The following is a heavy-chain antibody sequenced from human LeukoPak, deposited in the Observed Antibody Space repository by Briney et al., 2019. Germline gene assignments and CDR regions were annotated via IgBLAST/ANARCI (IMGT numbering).Heavy chain of an antibody. CDR1: GGTFSSYA. CDR3: ARDVDSSLGTGFDY. D-gene: IGHD6-13*01. CDR2: IIPIFGTA. J-gene: IGHJ4*02. Sequence: ASVKVSCKASGGTFSSYAISWVRQAPGQGLEWMGGIIPIFGTANYAQKLQGRVTMTTDTSTSTAYMELRSLRSDDTAVYYCARDVDSSLGTGFDYWGQGTLVTVSS. V-gene: IGHV1-69*05.